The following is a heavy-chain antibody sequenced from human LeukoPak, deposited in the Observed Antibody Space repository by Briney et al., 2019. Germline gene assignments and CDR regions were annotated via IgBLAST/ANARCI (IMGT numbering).Heavy chain of an antibody. D-gene: IGHD6-6*01. CDR1: GGSFSGYY. J-gene: IGHJ5*02. CDR2: INHSGST. CDR3: ARRRVSSRPSPGARFDP. Sequence: SETLSLTCAVYGGSFSGYYWSWIRQPPGKGLEWIGEINHSGSTNYNPSLKSRVTISVDTSKNQFFLKLSSVTAADTAVYYCARRRVSSRPSPGARFDPWGQGTLVTVSS. V-gene: IGHV4-34*01.